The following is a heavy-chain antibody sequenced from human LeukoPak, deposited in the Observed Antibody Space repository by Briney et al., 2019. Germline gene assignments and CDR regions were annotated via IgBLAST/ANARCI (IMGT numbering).Heavy chain of an antibody. CDR1: GGSISSSDYY. Sequence: SETLSLTCTVSGGSISSSDYYWGWIRQAPGKGLEWIGNIYYSGSTYYNPSLKSRVTISVDTSNNQFSLKRSSVTAADTAVYYCARWVATPRGYFDYWGQGPLVTVSS. D-gene: IGHD5-12*01. V-gene: IGHV4-39*01. CDR2: IYYSGST. J-gene: IGHJ4*02. CDR3: ARWVATPRGYFDY.